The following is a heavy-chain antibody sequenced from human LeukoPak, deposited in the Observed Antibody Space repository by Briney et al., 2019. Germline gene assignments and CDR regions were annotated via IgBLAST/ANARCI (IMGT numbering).Heavy chain of an antibody. V-gene: IGHV4-59*01. CDR3: ARSRGYSYGSYYYYMDV. CDR2: VYYSGST. J-gene: IGHJ6*03. CDR1: GGSISSYY. D-gene: IGHD5-18*01. Sequence: PSETLSLTCTVSGGSISSYYWSWIRQPPGKGLEWIGCVYYSGSTNYNPSLKSRVTISVDTSKSQFSLKLSSVTAADTAVYYCARSRGYSYGSYYYYMDVWGKGTTVTVSS.